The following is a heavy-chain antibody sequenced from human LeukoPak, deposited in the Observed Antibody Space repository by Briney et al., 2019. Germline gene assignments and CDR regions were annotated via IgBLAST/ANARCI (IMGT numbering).Heavy chain of an antibody. CDR2: IYSGGST. V-gene: IGHV3-66*01. D-gene: IGHD4-11*01. CDR1: GFTVSSNY. CDR3: AGAQTTVTTLDY. J-gene: IGHJ4*02. Sequence: GGSLRLSCAASGFTVSSNYMSWVRQAPGKGLEWVSVIYSGGSTYYADSVKGRFTISRGNSKNTLYLQMNSLRAEDTAVYYCAGAQTTVTTLDYWGQGTLVTVSS.